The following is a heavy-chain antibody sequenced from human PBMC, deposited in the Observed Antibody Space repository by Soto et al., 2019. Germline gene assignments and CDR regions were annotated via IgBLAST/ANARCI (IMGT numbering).Heavy chain of an antibody. Sequence: ASVKVSCKASGGTFSSYTISWVRQAPGQGLEWMGRIIPILGIANYAQKFQGRVTMTTDKSTSTAHMELRSLRSDDTAVYYCAREGQAPYYYYGMDVWGQGTSVTVSS. J-gene: IGHJ6*02. CDR2: IIPILGIA. V-gene: IGHV1-69*04. CDR1: GGTFSSYT. CDR3: AREGQAPYYYYGMDV.